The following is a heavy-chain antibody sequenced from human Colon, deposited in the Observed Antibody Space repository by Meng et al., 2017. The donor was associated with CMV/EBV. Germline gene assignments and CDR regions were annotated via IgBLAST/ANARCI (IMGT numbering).Heavy chain of an antibody. CDR2: ISYDGSNK. J-gene: IGHJ4*02. CDR3: AKDFGELFGYPDDF. V-gene: IGHV3-30*18. D-gene: IGHD3-10*01. CDR1: GLTFSTYG. Sequence: GLTFSTYGMYGVSKTPGKGLEWLAFISYDGSNKYYADSVKGRFIISRDNSKNTVYLQINSLRAEDTAVYYCAKDFGELFGYPDDFWGQGTRVT.